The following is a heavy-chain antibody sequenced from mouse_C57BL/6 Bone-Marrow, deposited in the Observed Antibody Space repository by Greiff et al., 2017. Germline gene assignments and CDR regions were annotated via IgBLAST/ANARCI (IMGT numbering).Heavy chain of an antibody. Sequence: QVQLQQPGAELVRPGSSVKLSCKASGYTFTSYWMDWVKQRPGQGLEWIGNIYPSDSETHYNQKFKDKATLTVDKSASTAYMQRSSLTSEDSAVYYCATTMITTRGYYYAMDYWGQGTSVTVSS. D-gene: IGHD2-4*01. V-gene: IGHV1-61*01. CDR2: IYPSDSET. CDR1: GYTFTSYW. J-gene: IGHJ4*01. CDR3: ATTMITTRGYYYAMDY.